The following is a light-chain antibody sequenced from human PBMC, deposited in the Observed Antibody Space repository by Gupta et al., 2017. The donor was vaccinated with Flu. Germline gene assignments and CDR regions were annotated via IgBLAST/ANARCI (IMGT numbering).Light chain of an antibody. CDR2: AAS. CDR3: QQTDDTLALT. J-gene: IGKJ4*01. CDR1: QSISRY. V-gene: IGKV1-39*01. Sequence: DIQMTQSPSSLSASVGDRVTITCRASQSISRYLNWYQVNPGKAPKLLIYAASSLQSGVPSRFSGSGSGTDFTLTISSLQPEDFASYYCQQTDDTLALTFGGGTKVEIK.